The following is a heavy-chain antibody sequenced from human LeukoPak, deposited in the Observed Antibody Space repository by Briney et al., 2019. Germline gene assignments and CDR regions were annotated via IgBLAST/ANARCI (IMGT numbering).Heavy chain of an antibody. J-gene: IGHJ4*02. D-gene: IGHD2-15*01. CDR1: GFTVSSNY. Sequence: GGSLRLSCAASGFTVSSNYMSWVRQAPGKGLEWVSVIYSGGSTYYADSVRGRFTISRDNAKNSLHLQMHSLRAEDTAVYYCVRDNPRCCGVVPANIDDYWGQGTLVTVS. CDR3: VRDNPRCCGVVPANIDDY. CDR2: IYSGGST. V-gene: IGHV3-53*01.